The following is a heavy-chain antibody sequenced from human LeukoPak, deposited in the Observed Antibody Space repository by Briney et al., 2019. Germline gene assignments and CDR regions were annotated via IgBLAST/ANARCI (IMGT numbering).Heavy chain of an antibody. Sequence: PGGSLRLSCAASGFTVSSNYMSWVRQAPGKGLEWVSVIYSGGITQYADSVKGRFTISRDNAKNSLYLQMNSLRPEDTALYYCAKVRSRYIWGTPQWPFDMWGQGTMVTV. D-gene: IGHD3-16*01. CDR3: AKVRSRYIWGTPQWPFDM. V-gene: IGHV3-53*05. CDR1: GFTVSSNY. CDR2: IYSGGIT. J-gene: IGHJ3*02.